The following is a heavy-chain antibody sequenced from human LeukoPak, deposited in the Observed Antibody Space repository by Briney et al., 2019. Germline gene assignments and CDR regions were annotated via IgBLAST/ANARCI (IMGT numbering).Heavy chain of an antibody. V-gene: IGHV4-39*01. CDR1: GGSISSGSYF. CDR3: ARQSYHSSAHDYAGLFDI. J-gene: IGHJ3*02. CDR2: FYYSGST. D-gene: IGHD3-22*01. Sequence: PSETLSLTCTASGGSISSGSYFWGWIRQPPGMGLQWIGSFYYSGSTYYSPSLKSRLTISVDTSKNQFSLKLSSVTAADTAVYYCARQSYHSSAHDYAGLFDIWGQGTMVTVSS.